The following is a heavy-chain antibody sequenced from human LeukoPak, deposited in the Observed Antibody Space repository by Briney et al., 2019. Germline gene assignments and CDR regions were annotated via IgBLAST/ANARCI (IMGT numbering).Heavy chain of an antibody. CDR1: GGSISGSSYY. Sequence: SETLSLTCTVSGGSISGSSYYWGWIRQPPGKGLEWIGSIYYSGSTYYNPSLKSRVTISVDTSKNQFSLKLSSVTAADTAVYYCARVKVGEFDYWGQGTLVTVSS. J-gene: IGHJ4*02. CDR2: IYYSGST. D-gene: IGHD4-17*01. CDR3: ARVKVGEFDY. V-gene: IGHV4-39*07.